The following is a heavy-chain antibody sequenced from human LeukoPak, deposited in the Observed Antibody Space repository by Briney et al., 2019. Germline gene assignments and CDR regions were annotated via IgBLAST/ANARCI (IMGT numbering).Heavy chain of an antibody. D-gene: IGHD1-26*01. Sequence: GALRLSCAASGFTFSSYAMHWVRQAPGEGVGYVSAISSNGGSTYYANSVKGRFTISRDNSKNTLYLQMGSLRAEDMAVYCCAIVGATKGVDYWGQGTLVTVSS. CDR2: ISSNGGST. J-gene: IGHJ4*02. CDR3: AIVGATKGVDY. CDR1: GFTFSSYA. V-gene: IGHV3-64*01.